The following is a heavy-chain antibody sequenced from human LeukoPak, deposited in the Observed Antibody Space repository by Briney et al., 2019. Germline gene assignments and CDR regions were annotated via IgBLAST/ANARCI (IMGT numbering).Heavy chain of an antibody. D-gene: IGHD3-9*01. Sequence: GGSLRLSCAASGFTFSSYATSWVRQAPGKGLEWVSAISGSGGSTYYADSVRGRFTISRDNSKNTLYRQMNSLRAEDTAVYYCAKDPYDKEVYYFDYWGQGTLVTVSS. J-gene: IGHJ4*02. CDR3: AKDPYDKEVYYFDY. CDR1: GFTFSSYA. CDR2: ISGSGGST. V-gene: IGHV3-23*01.